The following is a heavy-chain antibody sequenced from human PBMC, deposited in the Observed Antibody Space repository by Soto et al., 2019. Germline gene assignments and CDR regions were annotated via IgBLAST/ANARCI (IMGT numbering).Heavy chain of an antibody. CDR2: IIPIFGTA. CDR3: ARGSIFGVVNYYYYGMDV. V-gene: IGHV1-69*13. J-gene: IGHJ6*02. Sequence: GASVKVSCKASGGTFSSYAISWVRQAPGQGLEWMGGIIPIFGTANYAQKFQGRVTITADESTSTAYMELSSLRSEDTAVYYCARGSIFGVVNYYYYGMDVRGQGTTVTVSS. D-gene: IGHD3-3*01. CDR1: GGTFSSYA.